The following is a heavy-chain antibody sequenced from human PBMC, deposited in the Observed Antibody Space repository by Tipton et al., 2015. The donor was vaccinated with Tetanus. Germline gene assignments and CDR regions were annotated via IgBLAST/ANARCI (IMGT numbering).Heavy chain of an antibody. Sequence: TLSLTCTVSGGSISSYYWSWIRQSAAMGLEWIGRINTSGSSDYNPSLESRVRISIDTSKSQFSMRLSSVTVADTAVYYCARGMGAYLNWGQGTLVTVS. V-gene: IGHV4-4*07. CDR1: GGSISSYY. J-gene: IGHJ4*02. CDR3: ARGMGAYLN. CDR2: INTSGSS. D-gene: IGHD1-26*01.